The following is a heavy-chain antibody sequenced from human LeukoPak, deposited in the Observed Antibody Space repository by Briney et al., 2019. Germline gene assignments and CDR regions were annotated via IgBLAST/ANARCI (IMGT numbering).Heavy chain of an antibody. D-gene: IGHD3-22*01. CDR3: ARVRRGGSYPSYFDY. CDR1: GGSVSSYY. J-gene: IGHJ4*02. CDR2: IYYSGST. V-gene: IGHV4-59*02. Sequence: SETLSLTCTVSGGSVSSYYWSWIRQPPEKGLEWIGYIYYSGSTSYNPSLKSRVSISVDTSNNQFSLKLTSVTAADTAVYYCARVRRGGSYPSYFDYWGQGTLVTVSS.